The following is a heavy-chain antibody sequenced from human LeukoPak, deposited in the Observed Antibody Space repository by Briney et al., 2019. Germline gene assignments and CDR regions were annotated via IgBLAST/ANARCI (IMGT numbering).Heavy chain of an antibody. J-gene: IGHJ3*02. D-gene: IGHD2-8*01. CDR2: VYYSGST. CDR1: GGSVSSGSYY. CDR3: ARVGSYYDAFDI. V-gene: IGHV4-61*01. Sequence: SETLSLTCTVSGGSVSSGSYYWSWIRQPPGKGLEWIGYVYYSGSTNYNPSLKSRVTISVDTSKNQFSLKLSSVTAADTAVYFCARVGSYYDAFDIWGQGTMVTVSS.